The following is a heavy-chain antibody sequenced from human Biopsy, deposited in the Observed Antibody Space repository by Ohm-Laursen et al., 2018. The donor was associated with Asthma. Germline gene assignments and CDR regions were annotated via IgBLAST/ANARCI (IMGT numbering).Heavy chain of an antibody. CDR3: ARGDSSNWSHYYFDY. J-gene: IGHJ4*02. CDR1: GFSFSNFA. V-gene: IGHV3-53*01. CDR2: IYSGGTS. Sequence: SLRLSCAAFGFSFSNFAIHWVRQAPGKGLEWVSVIYSGGTSHTADSVRGRFTNSRDYSKNTLYLQMHSLRAEDTAVYYCARGDSSNWSHYYFDYWGQGTLVTVSS. D-gene: IGHD3-22*01.